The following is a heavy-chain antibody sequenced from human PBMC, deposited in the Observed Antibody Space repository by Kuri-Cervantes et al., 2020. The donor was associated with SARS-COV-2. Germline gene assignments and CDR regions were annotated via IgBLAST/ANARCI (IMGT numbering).Heavy chain of an antibody. J-gene: IGHJ4*02. V-gene: IGHV4-39*01. Sequence: GSLRLSCTVSGGSISSSSYYWGWIRQPPGKGLEWIGSFYYSGSTYYNPSLKSRVTISVDTSKNQFSLKLSSVTAADTAVYYCARFVEVVATPVYWGQGTLVTVSS. CDR1: GGSISSSSYY. CDR2: FYYSGST. CDR3: ARFVEVVATPVY. D-gene: IGHD2-15*01.